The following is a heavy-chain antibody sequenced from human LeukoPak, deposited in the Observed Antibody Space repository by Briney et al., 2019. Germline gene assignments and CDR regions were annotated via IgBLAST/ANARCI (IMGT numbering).Heavy chain of an antibody. Sequence: ASETLSLTCTVSGGSISSYYWSWIRQPAGKELEWLGRIFSGGSTNYNASLKSRLTMSVDTSKNQFSLRLTSMTAADTAVYYCARESAAVAGRGFDYWGQGTLVTVSS. CDR1: GGSISSYY. CDR2: IFSGGST. D-gene: IGHD6-19*01. V-gene: IGHV4-4*07. J-gene: IGHJ4*02. CDR3: ARESAAVAGRGFDY.